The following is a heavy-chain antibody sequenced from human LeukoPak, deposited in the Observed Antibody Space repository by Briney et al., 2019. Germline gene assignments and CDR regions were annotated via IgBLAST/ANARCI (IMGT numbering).Heavy chain of an antibody. V-gene: IGHV3-23*01. J-gene: IGHJ4*02. CDR3: AKYYCGGDCYYFDY. D-gene: IGHD2-21*02. CDR1: GFTFSSYA. Sequence: GALRLSCAASGFTFSSYAMSWVRQAPGKGLEWVSAISGSGGSTYYADSVKGRFTISRDNSKNTLYLQMNSLRAEDTAVYYCAKYYCGGDCYYFDYWGQGTLVTVSS. CDR2: ISGSGGST.